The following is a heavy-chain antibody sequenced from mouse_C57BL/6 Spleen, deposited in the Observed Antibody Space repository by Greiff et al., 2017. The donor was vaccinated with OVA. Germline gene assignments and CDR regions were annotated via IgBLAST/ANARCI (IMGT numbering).Heavy chain of an antibody. J-gene: IGHJ4*01. D-gene: IGHD2-3*01. Sequence: EVQLLESGGGLVKPGASLKLSCAASGFTFSDYGMHWVRQAPEKGLEWVAYISRGSSTIYYADTVKGRFTISRDKANNTLFLQMTSLRSEDTAWYYCANGYSFSYYAMDYWGQGTSVTVSS. CDR1: GFTFSDYG. V-gene: IGHV5-17*01. CDR2: ISRGSSTI. CDR3: ANGYSFSYYAMDY.